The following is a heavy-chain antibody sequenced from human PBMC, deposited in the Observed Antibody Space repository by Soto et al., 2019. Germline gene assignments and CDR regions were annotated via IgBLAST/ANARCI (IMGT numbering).Heavy chain of an antibody. Sequence: SHTLSLTGAISGGSVSSNSAAWNLIRQSPSRGLEWLGRTYYRSKWYNDYAVSVKSRITINPDTSKNQFSLQLNSVTPEDTAVYYCARGWGIAARPDGMDVWGQGTTVTVSS. D-gene: IGHD6-6*01. CDR3: ARGWGIAARPDGMDV. CDR1: GGSVSSNSAA. J-gene: IGHJ6*02. V-gene: IGHV6-1*01. CDR2: TYYRSKWYN.